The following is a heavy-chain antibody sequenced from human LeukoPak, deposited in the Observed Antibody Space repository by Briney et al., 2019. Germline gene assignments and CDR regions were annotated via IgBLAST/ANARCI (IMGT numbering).Heavy chain of an antibody. Sequence: SETLSLTCTVSGGSISSYYWSWIRQPPGKGLEWVGYIYYSGSTNYNPSLKSRVTISVDTSKNQFSLQLNSVTPEDTAVYYCARGNTQGPRWYFDLWGRGTLVTASS. V-gene: IGHV4-59*12. CDR3: ARGNTQGPRWYFDL. D-gene: IGHD4-11*01. CDR1: GGSISSYY. CDR2: IYYSGST. J-gene: IGHJ2*01.